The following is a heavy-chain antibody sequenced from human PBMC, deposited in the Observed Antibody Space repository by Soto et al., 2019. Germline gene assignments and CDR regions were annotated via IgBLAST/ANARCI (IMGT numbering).Heavy chain of an antibody. J-gene: IGHJ4*02. V-gene: IGHV1-69*12. CDR1: GGTFSSYA. CDR3: ARVGTYYYDSSGYENDY. CDR2: IIPIFGTE. D-gene: IGHD3-22*01. Sequence: QVQLVQSGAEVKKPGSSVKVSCKASGGTFSSYAISWVRQAPGQGLEWMGGIIPIFGTENYARKFQGRVTITADESTSTAYMELSSLRSEDTAVYYCARVGTYYYDSSGYENDYWGQGTLVTVSS.